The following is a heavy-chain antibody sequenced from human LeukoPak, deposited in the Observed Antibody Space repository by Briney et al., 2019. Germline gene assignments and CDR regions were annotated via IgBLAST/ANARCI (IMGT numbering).Heavy chain of an antibody. Sequence: SETLSLTCTVSGGSISSSSYYWGWIRQPPGKGLEWIGTIYYSGSTYYNPPLKSRVTISVDTSKNQFSLKLSSVTAADTAVYYCARVDVWGSYRFDYWGQGTLVTVSS. CDR1: GGSISSSSYY. J-gene: IGHJ4*02. CDR3: ARVDVWGSYRFDY. CDR2: IYYSGST. V-gene: IGHV4-39*07. D-gene: IGHD3-16*02.